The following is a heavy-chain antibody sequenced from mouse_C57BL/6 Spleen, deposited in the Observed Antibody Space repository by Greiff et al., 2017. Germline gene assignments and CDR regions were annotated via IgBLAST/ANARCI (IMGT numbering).Heavy chain of an antibody. Sequence: EVKLVESGGDLVKPGGSLKLSCAASGFTFSSYGMSWVRQTPDKRLEWVATISSGGSYTYYPDSVKGRFTISRDNAKNTLYLQMSSLKSEDTAMYYCARHPYYGSHWYFDVWGTGTTVTVSS. CDR2: ISSGGSYT. CDR1: GFTFSSYG. CDR3: ARHPYYGSHWYFDV. J-gene: IGHJ1*03. V-gene: IGHV5-6*02. D-gene: IGHD1-1*01.